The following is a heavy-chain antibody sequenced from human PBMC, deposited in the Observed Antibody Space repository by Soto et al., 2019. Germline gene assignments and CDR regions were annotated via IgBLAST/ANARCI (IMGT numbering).Heavy chain of an antibody. CDR3: AREGYSYGYDGMEV. D-gene: IGHD5-18*01. J-gene: IGHJ6*02. Sequence: SETLSLTCTFSGGSISSGDYYRSWIRQPPGKGLEWIGYIYYSGSTYYNPSLKSRVTISVDTSKKQFSLKLSSVTAADTAVYYCAREGYSYGYDGMEVWGQGTTVTVSS. CDR1: GGSISSGDYY. V-gene: IGHV4-30-4*01. CDR2: IYYSGST.